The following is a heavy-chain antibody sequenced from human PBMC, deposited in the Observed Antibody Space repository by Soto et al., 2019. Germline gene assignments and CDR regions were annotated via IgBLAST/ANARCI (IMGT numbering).Heavy chain of an antibody. D-gene: IGHD5-12*01. V-gene: IGHV1-69*13. Sequence: SVKVSCKASGDTFSTYTITWMRQAPGQGLEWMGGIIPRSATSNYAQKFQGRVTITADESTNTAYMELNNLGVEDTAVYFCARDRNLVASIGVRRQFYYYAMDVWGQGTTVTVSS. CDR1: GDTFSTYT. J-gene: IGHJ6*02. CDR2: IIPRSATS. CDR3: ARDRNLVASIGVRRQFYYYAMDV.